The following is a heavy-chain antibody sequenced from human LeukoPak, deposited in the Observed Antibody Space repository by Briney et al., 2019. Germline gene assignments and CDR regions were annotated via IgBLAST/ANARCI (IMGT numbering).Heavy chain of an antibody. J-gene: IGHJ5*02. CDR3: ARDSYNWNVDAFDP. D-gene: IGHD1-20*01. CDR1: GGSFSDYY. Sequence: SETLSLTCAVYGGSFSDYYWSWIRQPPGKGLEWIGDANQSGSTNYNPSLKSRVTISLDTSKSQVSLKLTSVTAADAAVYYCARDSYNWNVDAFDPWGQGTLVTVSS. CDR2: ANQSGST. V-gene: IGHV4-34*01.